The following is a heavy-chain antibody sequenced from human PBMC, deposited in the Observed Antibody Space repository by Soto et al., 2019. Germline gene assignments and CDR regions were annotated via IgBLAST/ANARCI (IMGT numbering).Heavy chain of an antibody. CDR1: GYSFTSYW. CDR2: IYPHDSDT. J-gene: IGHJ4*02. D-gene: IGHD6-19*01. CDR3: ARRYMGSGWYFDY. Sequence: GQSLKISCKGSGYSFTSYWIGWVRQMPGKGMEWMGIIYPHDSDTRYSPSFQGQVTISADKSISTAYLEWSGLKASDTAMYYGARRYMGSGWYFDYWGQGTLVTVSS. V-gene: IGHV5-51*01.